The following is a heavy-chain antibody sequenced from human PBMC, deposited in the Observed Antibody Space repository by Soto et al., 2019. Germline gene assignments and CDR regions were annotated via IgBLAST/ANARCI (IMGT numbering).Heavy chain of an antibody. CDR1: GASISSTSNW. CDR2: IYHSGTT. Sequence: QVQLQESGPGLVRPSGTLSLTCAVSGASISSTSNWWTWVRQPPGKGLEWIGEIYHSGTTNYNPSLKSRVTMSVDKSKNQSSLELTSVTAADTAGYYCAKMVGATLVDFWGQGTLVTVSS. CDR3: AKMVGATLVDF. V-gene: IGHV4-4*02. J-gene: IGHJ4*02. D-gene: IGHD1-26*01.